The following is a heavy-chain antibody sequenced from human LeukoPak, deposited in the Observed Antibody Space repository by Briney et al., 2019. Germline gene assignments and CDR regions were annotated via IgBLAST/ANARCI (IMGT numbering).Heavy chain of an antibody. Sequence: SETLSRTCTVSGGSISSYYWSWIRQPPGKGLEWIGYIYYSGSTNYNPSLKSRVTISVDTSKNQFSLKLSSVTAADTAVYYCARVGSGSYLGAFDIWGQGTMVTVSS. CDR1: GGSISSYY. CDR3: ARVGSGSYLGAFDI. V-gene: IGHV4-59*01. CDR2: IYYSGST. J-gene: IGHJ3*02. D-gene: IGHD3-10*01.